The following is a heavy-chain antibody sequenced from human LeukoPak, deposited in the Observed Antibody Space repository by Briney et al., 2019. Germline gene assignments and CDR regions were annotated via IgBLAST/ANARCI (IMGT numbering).Heavy chain of an antibody. J-gene: IGHJ6*03. Sequence: ASVKVSCKASGYTFTNYDINGVRQATGQGLEWMGWMNPNSVNTGYGQKFQGRVTITRNTSISTAYMELSSLRYEDTAVYYCARGGWFGEFPYYMDVWGKGTTVTVSS. CDR1: GYTFTNYD. CDR2: MNPNSVNT. CDR3: ARGGWFGEFPYYMDV. D-gene: IGHD3-10*01. V-gene: IGHV1-8*03.